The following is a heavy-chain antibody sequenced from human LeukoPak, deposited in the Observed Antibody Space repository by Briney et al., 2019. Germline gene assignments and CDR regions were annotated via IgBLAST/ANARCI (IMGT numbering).Heavy chain of an antibody. V-gene: IGHV4-30-4*01. CDR2: IYYSGST. CDR3: ARHRIAAATRRPYYFDY. CDR1: GGSISSGDYY. J-gene: IGHJ4*02. D-gene: IGHD6-13*01. Sequence: SQTLSLTCTVSGGSISSGDYYWSWIRQPPGKGLEWIGYIYYSGSTNYNPSLKSRVTISVDTSKNQFSLKLSSVTAADTAVYYCARHRIAAATRRPYYFDYWGQGTLVTVSS.